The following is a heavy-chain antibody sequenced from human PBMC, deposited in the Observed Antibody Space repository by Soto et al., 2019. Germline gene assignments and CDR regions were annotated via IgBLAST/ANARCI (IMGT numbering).Heavy chain of an antibody. CDR2: INASGGRT. V-gene: IGHV3-23*01. CDR3: AEETRYADYVMWFDS. J-gene: IGHJ5*01. Sequence: EVHLLESGGGLVQPGGSLRLSCTASGFTFSSYAMTWVRQAPGRGLEGVAGINASGGRTFYADSVKGRFTISRDNSRSTLYLQINSPRAEDTAVYYCAEETRYADYVMWFDSWGQGTLVTVSS. D-gene: IGHD4-17*01. CDR1: GFTFSSYA.